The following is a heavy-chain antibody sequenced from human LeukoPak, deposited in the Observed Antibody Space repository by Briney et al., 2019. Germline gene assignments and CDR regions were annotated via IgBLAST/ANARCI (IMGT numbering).Heavy chain of an antibody. CDR1: GFTFDDYG. CDR3: ARGTYYYDATGYYGAFDY. CDR2: INWNGDNT. J-gene: IGHJ4*02. V-gene: IGHV3-20*04. Sequence: GGSLRLPCAASGFTFDDYGMNWVRQAPGKGLEWVSGINWNGDNTGYADCVKGRFTISRDNAKNSLSWQMSSLRVEDTALYSCARGTYYYDATGYYGAFDYWGQGILVTVSS. D-gene: IGHD3-22*01.